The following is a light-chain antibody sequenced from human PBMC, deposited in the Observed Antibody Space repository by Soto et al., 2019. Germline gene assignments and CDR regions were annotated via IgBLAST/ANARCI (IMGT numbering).Light chain of an antibody. V-gene: IGKV3-11*01. CDR1: QSVSSY. Sequence: EIVLTQSPATLSLSPGERATLSCRASQSVSSYLAWYQQKPGQAPRLLIYDASNRATGIPGRFSGSGSGTDFTLTIISLEPEDFAVYYCQQRSNWSFTFGPGTKVDIK. J-gene: IGKJ3*01. CDR2: DAS. CDR3: QQRSNWSFT.